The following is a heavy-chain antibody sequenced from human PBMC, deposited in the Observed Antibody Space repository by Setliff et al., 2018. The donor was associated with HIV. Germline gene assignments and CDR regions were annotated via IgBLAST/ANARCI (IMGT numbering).Heavy chain of an antibody. D-gene: IGHD6-6*01. CDR2: IYYSGTT. CDR3: ASEAWTSYRSSSGYYYDYMDV. CDR1: GDSVSSASYY. J-gene: IGHJ6*03. Sequence: SETLSLTCTVSGDSVSSASYYWSWLRQPPGKGLEWSGYIYYSGTTKYNPSLKSRVTISVDTSKNQFSLKLSSVTAADTAVYYCASEAWTSYRSSSGYYYDYMDVWGKGTTVTVSS. V-gene: IGHV4-61*01.